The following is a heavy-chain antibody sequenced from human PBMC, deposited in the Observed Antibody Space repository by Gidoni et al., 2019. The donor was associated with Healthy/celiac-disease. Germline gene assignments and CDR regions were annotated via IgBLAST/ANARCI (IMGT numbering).Heavy chain of an antibody. CDR1: GFPFSRYS. Sequence: EVQLVESGGGLVQPGGSLRLSCAAPGFPFSRYSMHWVRPAPGKGLEWVSYISSSSSTIYYADSVKGRFTISRDNAKNSLYLQMNSLRDEDTAVYYCARDSGLGYCSSTSCYRSYYGMDVWGQGTTVTVSS. J-gene: IGHJ6*02. D-gene: IGHD2-2*01. V-gene: IGHV3-48*02. CDR2: ISSSSSTI. CDR3: ARDSGLGYCSSTSCYRSYYGMDV.